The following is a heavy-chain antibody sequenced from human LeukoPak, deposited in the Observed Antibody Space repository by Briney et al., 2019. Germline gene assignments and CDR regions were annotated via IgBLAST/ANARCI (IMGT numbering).Heavy chain of an antibody. V-gene: IGHV3-74*01. CDR2: VDIDGSTT. Sequence: RSEGSLRLSCAASGFAFSNYWMHWVRHAPGKGLVWVSRVDIDGSTTTYADSVKGRFTISRDNAKNTLYLQMNSLRAEDTAVYYCAKDPPYSSSWPDYWGQGTLVTVSS. J-gene: IGHJ4*02. CDR3: AKDPPYSSSWPDY. D-gene: IGHD6-13*01. CDR1: GFAFSNYW.